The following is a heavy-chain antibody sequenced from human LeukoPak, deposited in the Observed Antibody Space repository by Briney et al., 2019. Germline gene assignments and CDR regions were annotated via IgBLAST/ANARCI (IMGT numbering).Heavy chain of an antibody. J-gene: IGHJ5*02. D-gene: IGHD6-6*01. CDR1: GYTFTSYG. CDR2: ISAYNGNT. Sequence: ASVTVSCKASGYTFTSYGISWVRQAPGQGLEWMGWISAYNGNTNYAQKLQGRVTMTTDTSTSTAYMELRSLRSDDTAVYYCARDGGIGIAARPRWFDPWGQGTLVTVSS. V-gene: IGHV1-18*01. CDR3: ARDGGIGIAARPRWFDP.